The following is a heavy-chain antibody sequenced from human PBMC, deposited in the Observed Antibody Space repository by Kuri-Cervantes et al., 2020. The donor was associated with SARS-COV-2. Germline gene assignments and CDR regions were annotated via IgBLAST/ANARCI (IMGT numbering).Heavy chain of an antibody. D-gene: IGHD2-15*01. CDR2: INDSGAT. Sequence: SETLSLTCAVYGGSFSGYQWSWIRQTPGMGLEWIGQINDSGATKYNPSLKSRVTISVDTSKNQFSLKLSSVTAADTAVYYCAIAWSTFDYWGQGTLVTVSS. J-gene: IGHJ4*02. V-gene: IGHV4-34*01. CDR3: AIAWSTFDY. CDR1: GGSFSGYQ.